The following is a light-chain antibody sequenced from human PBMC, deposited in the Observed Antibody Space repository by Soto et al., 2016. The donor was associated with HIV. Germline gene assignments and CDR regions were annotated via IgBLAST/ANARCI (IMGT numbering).Light chain of an antibody. Sequence: DIHLTQSPSSLSASVGDRVTITCRATQAIRNSLAWYQQKPGNAPKLLLYSASKLETGVPSRFSGGGSGTDYTLTINSLQPEDFATYFCQQSYSTLPYTFGQGTKLEVK. CDR3: QQSYSTLPYT. J-gene: IGKJ2*01. V-gene: IGKV1-NL1*01. CDR1: QAIRNS. CDR2: SAS.